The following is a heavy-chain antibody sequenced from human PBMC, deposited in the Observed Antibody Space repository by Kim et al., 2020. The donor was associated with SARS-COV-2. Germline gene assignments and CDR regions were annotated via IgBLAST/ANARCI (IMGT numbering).Heavy chain of an antibody. CDR1: GFTVSSNY. D-gene: IGHD3-22*01. V-gene: IGHV3-53*04. J-gene: IGHJ3*02. CDR2: IYSGGST. CDR3: ARGYYYDSSGPAFDI. Sequence: GGSLRLSCAASGFTVSSNYMSWVRQAPGKGLEWVSVIYSGGSTYYADSVKGRFTISRHNSKNTLYLQMNSLRAEDTAVYYCARGYYYDSSGPAFDIWGQGTMVTVSS.